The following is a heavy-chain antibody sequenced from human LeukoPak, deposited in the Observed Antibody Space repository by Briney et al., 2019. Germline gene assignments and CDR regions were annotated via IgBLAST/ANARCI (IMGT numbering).Heavy chain of an antibody. D-gene: IGHD3-3*01. J-gene: IGHJ5*02. Sequence: SVKVSCKASGGTFSSYAFSWVRQAPGQGLEWMGGIIPIFGTANYAQKFQGRVTITTDESTSTAYMELSSLRSEDTAVYYCARALEYYDFWSGYWFDPWGQGTLVTVSS. CDR3: ARALEYYDFWSGYWFDP. V-gene: IGHV1-69*05. CDR2: IIPIFGTA. CDR1: GGTFSSYA.